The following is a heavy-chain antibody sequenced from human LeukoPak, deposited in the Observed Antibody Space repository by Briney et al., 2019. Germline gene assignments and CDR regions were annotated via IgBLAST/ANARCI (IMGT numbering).Heavy chain of an antibody. V-gene: IGHV3-15*01. D-gene: IGHD2-15*01. Sequence: PGGSLRLSCAASGFTFINAWMSWVRQAPGKGLELVGRIKSKADGGSTDYAAPVKGRFTFSRDDSKNTLYLQMNSLKTEDTAVYYCTADGCAGGGCFSGHYWGQGTLVTVSS. CDR1: GFTFINAW. J-gene: IGHJ4*02. CDR2: IKSKADGGST. CDR3: TADGCAGGGCFSGHY.